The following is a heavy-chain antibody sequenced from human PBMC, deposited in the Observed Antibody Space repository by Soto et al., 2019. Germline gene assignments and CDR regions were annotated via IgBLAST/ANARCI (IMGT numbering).Heavy chain of an antibody. CDR2: ISWNSGSI. V-gene: IGHV3-9*01. CDR3: AKGGSWYPGYYYYGMDV. D-gene: IGHD6-13*01. Sequence: EVQLVESGGGLVQPGRSLRLSCAASGFTFDDYAMHWVRQAPGKGLEWVSGISWNSGSIGYADSVKGRFTISRDNAKNSLYLQMNSLRAEDTALYYCAKGGSWYPGYYYYGMDVWGQGTTVTVSS. J-gene: IGHJ6*02. CDR1: GFTFDDYA.